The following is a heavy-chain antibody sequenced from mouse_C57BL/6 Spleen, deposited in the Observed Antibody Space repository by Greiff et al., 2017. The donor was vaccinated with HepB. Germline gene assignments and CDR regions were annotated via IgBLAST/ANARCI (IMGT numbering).Heavy chain of an antibody. Sequence: VQLVESGAELARPGASVKMSCKASGYTFTSYTMHWVKQRPGQGLEWIGYINPSSGYTKYNQKFKDKATLTADKSSSTAYMQLSSLTSEDSAVYYCAREITTVPSWFAYWGQGTLVTVSA. V-gene: IGHV1-4*01. CDR1: GYTFTSYT. CDR3: AREITTVPSWFAY. J-gene: IGHJ3*01. D-gene: IGHD1-1*01. CDR2: INPSSGYT.